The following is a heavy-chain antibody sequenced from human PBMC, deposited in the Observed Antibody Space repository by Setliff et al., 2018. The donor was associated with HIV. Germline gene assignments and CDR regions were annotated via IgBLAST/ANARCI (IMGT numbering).Heavy chain of an antibody. CDR1: GGSFSGYY. V-gene: IGHV4-34*01. CDR2: INHSGST. D-gene: IGHD6-19*01. CDR3: ARGRAEYVAVAVMGSWFDP. Sequence: SETLSLTCAVYGGSFSGYYWSWIRQPPGKGLEWIGEINHSGSTNYNPSLKSRLTISLDTSKRQFSLILNSVTAADTAVYYCARGRAEYVAVAVMGSWFDPWGQGTLVTVSS. J-gene: IGHJ5*02.